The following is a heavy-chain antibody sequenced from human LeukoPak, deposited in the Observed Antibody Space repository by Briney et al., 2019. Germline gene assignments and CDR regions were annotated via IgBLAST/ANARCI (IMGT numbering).Heavy chain of an antibody. V-gene: IGHV1-46*01. D-gene: IGHD6-13*01. Sequence: VASVKVSCKASGYTFTSYYMHWVRQAPGQGLEWMGIINPSGGSTSYAQKFQGRVTMTRDTSTSTVYMELSSLRSEDTAVYYCAREGVMAADRLREFDPWGQGTLVTVSS. CDR1: GYTFTSYY. CDR3: AREGVMAADRLREFDP. J-gene: IGHJ5*02. CDR2: INPSGGST.